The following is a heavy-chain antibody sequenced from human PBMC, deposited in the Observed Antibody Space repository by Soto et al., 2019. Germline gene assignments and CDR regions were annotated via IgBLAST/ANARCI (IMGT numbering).Heavy chain of an antibody. CDR1: GFTFTTYG. Sequence: EVHLVESGGALVKPGGSLRLSCAASGFTFTTYGMNWVRQAPGKGLEWVSYISSQSTTITYADSVRGRFTISRDNAKNSMYLEMGSLRAEDTAVYYCARDPYNDYWGQGTLVTXSS. CDR3: ARDPYNDY. CDR2: ISSQSTTI. D-gene: IGHD1-20*01. J-gene: IGHJ4*02. V-gene: IGHV3-48*01.